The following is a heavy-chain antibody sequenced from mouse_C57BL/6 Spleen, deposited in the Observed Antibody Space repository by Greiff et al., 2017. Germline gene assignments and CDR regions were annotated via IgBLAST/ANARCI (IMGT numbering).Heavy chain of an antibody. D-gene: IGHD2-3*01. CDR2: IYPGSGNT. J-gene: IGHJ3*01. V-gene: IGHV1-76*01. CDR3: ARDGGDGYYEWVAY. CDR1: GYTFTDYY. Sequence: QVQLQQSGAELVRPGASVKLSCKASGYTFTDYYINWVKPRPGQGLEWIARIYPGSGNTYYNEKFKGKATLTAEKSSSTAYMQLSSLTSEDSAVYFCARDGGDGYYEWVAYWGQGTLVTVSA.